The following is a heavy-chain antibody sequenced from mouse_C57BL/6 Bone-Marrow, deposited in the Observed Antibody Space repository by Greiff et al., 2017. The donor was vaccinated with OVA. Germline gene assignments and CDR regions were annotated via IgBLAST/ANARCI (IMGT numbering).Heavy chain of an antibody. CDR3: ARRLGPYYYAMDY. Sequence: VKLMESGPGLVQPSQSLSITCTVSGFSLTSYGVHWVRQSPGKGLEWLGVIWSGGSTDYNAAFISRLSISKDNSKSQVFFKMNSLQADDTAIYYCARRLGPYYYAMDYWGQGTSVTVSS. CDR1: GFSLTSYG. D-gene: IGHD4-1*01. CDR2: IWSGGST. J-gene: IGHJ4*01. V-gene: IGHV2-2*01.